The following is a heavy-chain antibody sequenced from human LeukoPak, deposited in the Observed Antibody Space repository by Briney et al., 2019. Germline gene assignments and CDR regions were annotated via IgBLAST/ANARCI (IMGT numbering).Heavy chain of an antibody. D-gene: IGHD1-26*01. CDR3: ARDIRSGSYLDY. CDR2: IYYSGTT. CDR1: GASISTNGYY. Sequence: PSETLSLTCTVSGASISTNGYYWGWVRQPPGKGLEYIGSIYYSGTTYYSPSLKSRATILVDRSTNQFSLRLTSMDAADTAVYYCARDIRSGSYLDYWGQGILVTASS. V-gene: IGHV4-39*07. J-gene: IGHJ4*02.